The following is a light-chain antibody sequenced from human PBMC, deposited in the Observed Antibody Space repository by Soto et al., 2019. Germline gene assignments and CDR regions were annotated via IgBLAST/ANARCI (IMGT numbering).Light chain of an antibody. CDR2: GAS. CDR3: QQLQRTPFT. V-gene: IGKV1-9*01. CDR1: QDISRY. J-gene: IGKJ3*01. Sequence: QLTRSPSSLSASVGDRVTITCRASQDISRYLAWYQQRAGKAPKLLIYGASTLQSGVPSRFSGSGSGTEFTLTISSLQPEDFATYHCQQLQRTPFTFGPGTTVDV.